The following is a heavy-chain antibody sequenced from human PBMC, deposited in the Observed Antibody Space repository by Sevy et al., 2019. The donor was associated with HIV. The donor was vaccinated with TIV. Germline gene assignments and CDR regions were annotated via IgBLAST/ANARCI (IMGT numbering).Heavy chain of an antibody. V-gene: IGHV4-59*01. D-gene: IGHD3-3*01. CDR1: GDAIDSMSSNY. CDR2: IYYNGNT. Sequence: TLSLTCTVSGDAIDSMSSNYWTWIRQAPGKGLEWIGSIYYNGNTNYNPSLKSRVTLLLNTSKNQFSLTLSSVTAADKAVYYCARGTQSTIFGLTTTNWIDPWGQGTLVTVSS. CDR3: ARGTQSTIFGLTTTNWIDP. J-gene: IGHJ5*02.